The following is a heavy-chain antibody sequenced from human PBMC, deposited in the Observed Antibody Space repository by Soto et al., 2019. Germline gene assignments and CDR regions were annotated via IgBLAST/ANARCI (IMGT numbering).Heavy chain of an antibody. CDR1: GFTVSSNY. Sequence: GGSLRLSCAASGFTVSSNYMSWVRQAPGKGLEWVSVIYSGGSTYYADSVKGRFTISRDNSKNTLYLQMNSLRAKDTAVYYCARGAIGGYCSGGSCRYSWSMDVWGKGTTVTVSS. J-gene: IGHJ6*03. D-gene: IGHD2-15*01. CDR2: IYSGGST. CDR3: ARGAIGGYCSGGSCRYSWSMDV. V-gene: IGHV3-66*01.